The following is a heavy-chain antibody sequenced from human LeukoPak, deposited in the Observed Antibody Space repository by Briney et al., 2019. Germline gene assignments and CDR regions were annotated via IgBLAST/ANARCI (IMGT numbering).Heavy chain of an antibody. D-gene: IGHD3-3*01. CDR1: GFTFDDYG. Sequence: AGGSLRLSCAASGFTFDDYGMSWVRQAPGKGLEWVSGISWNGGSTGYTDSVKGRFTISRDNAKNSLYLQMNSLSAEDTAVYYCARVQYYEFSSGYRGIYMDVWGKGTTVTVSS. CDR2: ISWNGGST. J-gene: IGHJ6*03. V-gene: IGHV3-20*04. CDR3: ARVQYYEFSSGYRGIYMDV.